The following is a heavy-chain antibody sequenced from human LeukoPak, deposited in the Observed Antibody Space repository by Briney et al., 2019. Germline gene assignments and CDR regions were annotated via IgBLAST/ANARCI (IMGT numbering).Heavy chain of an antibody. CDR3: ARAASSSGWLNWFDP. J-gene: IGHJ5*02. Sequence: ASVKVSCKASGCTFTGYYMHWVRQAPGQGLEWMGWINPNSGGTNYAQKFQGWVTMTRDTSISTAYMELSRLRSDDTAVYYCARAASSSGWLNWFDPWGQGTLVTVSS. CDR2: INPNSGGT. D-gene: IGHD6-19*01. CDR1: GCTFTGYY. V-gene: IGHV1-2*04.